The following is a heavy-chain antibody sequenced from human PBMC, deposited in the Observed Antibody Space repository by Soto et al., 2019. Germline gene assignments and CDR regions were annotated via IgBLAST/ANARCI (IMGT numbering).Heavy chain of an antibody. J-gene: IGHJ6*02. CDR3: ARQGFGPLHGLVDV. CDR1: GGSISSYY. D-gene: IGHD3-10*01. CDR2: VHHSWGS. V-gene: IGHV4-59*08. Sequence: QVKLQESGPGLVKPSDTLSLSCTVSGGSISSYYWSWFRQSPGKRMEWIGYVHHSWGSSYNPSLQSRVAISLDTSKSQFSLKVTSVTATDTAVYYCARQGFGPLHGLVDVWGQGTTVTVSS.